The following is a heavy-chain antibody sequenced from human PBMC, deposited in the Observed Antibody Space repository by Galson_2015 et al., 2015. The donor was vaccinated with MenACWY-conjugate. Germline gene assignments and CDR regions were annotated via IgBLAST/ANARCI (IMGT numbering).Heavy chain of an antibody. CDR1: GFTFSSYS. J-gene: IGHJ6*03. CDR3: ARARGGYLPYYYYYMDV. Sequence: SLRLSCAASGFTFSSYSMNWVRQAPGKGLEWVSSISSSSSYIYYADSVKGRFTISRDNAQNSLYLQMNSLRAEDTAVYYCARARGGYLPYYYYYMDVWGKGTTVTVSS. D-gene: IGHD5-12*01. V-gene: IGHV3-21*01. CDR2: ISSSSSYI.